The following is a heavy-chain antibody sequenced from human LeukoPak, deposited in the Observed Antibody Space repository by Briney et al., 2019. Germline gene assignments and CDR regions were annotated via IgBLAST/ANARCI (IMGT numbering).Heavy chain of an antibody. V-gene: IGHV1-69*05. CDR2: IIPIFGTA. Sequence: SVKVSCKASGGTFSGYAISWVRQAPGQGLEWMGGIIPIFGTANYAQKFQGRVTITTDDSTSTAYMELSSLRSEDTAVYYCASGPLQSTYYAPKYYYYYMDVWGKGTTVTVSS. CDR3: ASGPLQSTYYAPKYYYYYMDV. D-gene: IGHD3-3*01. CDR1: GGTFSGYA. J-gene: IGHJ6*03.